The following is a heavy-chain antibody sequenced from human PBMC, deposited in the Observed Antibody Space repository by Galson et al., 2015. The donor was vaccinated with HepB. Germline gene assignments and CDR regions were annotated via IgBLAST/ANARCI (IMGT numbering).Heavy chain of an antibody. CDR2: IIPIFGTA. J-gene: IGHJ5*02. CDR1: GGTFSSYA. D-gene: IGHD4-17*01. Sequence: SVKVSCKASGGTFSSYAISWVRQAPGQGLEWMGGIIPIFGTANYAQKFQGRVTITADESTSTAYMELSSLRSEDTAVYYCARDGRLREGYNWFDPWGQGTLVTVSS. V-gene: IGHV1-69*13. CDR3: ARDGRLREGYNWFDP.